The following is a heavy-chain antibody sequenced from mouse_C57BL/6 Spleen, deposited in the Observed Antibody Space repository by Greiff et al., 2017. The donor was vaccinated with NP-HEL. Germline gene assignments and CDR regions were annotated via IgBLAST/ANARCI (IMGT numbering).Heavy chain of an antibody. CDR3: ARPYGSSPYYYAMDY. Sequence: QVQLQQPGAELVKPGASVKLSCKASGYTFTSYWMHWVKQRPGQGLEWIGMIHPNSGSTNYNEKFKSKATLTVDKSSSTAYMQLSSLTSEDSAVYYCARPYGSSPYYYAMDYWGQGTSVTVSS. CDR1: GYTFTSYW. CDR2: IHPNSGST. J-gene: IGHJ4*01. D-gene: IGHD1-1*01. V-gene: IGHV1-64*01.